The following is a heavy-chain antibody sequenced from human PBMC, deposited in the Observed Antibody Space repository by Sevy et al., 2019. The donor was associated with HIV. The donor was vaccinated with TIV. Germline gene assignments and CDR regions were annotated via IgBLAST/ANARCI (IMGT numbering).Heavy chain of an antibody. Sequence: GGSLRLSCTASGFKFDDYAMHWVRQPPGKGLEWVSGITWDGGRKGYADSVKGRFILSRDNTKSSLYLQMNSLRAEDTALYYCAKDLRRGDILTGYLNYWGQGILVTVSS. V-gene: IGHV3-9*01. CDR3: AKDLRRGDILTGYLNY. CDR1: GFKFDDYA. D-gene: IGHD3-9*01. J-gene: IGHJ4*02. CDR2: ITWDGGRK.